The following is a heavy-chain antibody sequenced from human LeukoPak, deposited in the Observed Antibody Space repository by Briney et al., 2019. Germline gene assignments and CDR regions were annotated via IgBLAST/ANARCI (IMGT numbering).Heavy chain of an antibody. J-gene: IGHJ4*02. CDR2: ISAYNGNT. CDR1: GYTFTSYG. V-gene: IGHV1-18*01. CDR3: ARSRRPYCGGDCPFGY. Sequence: GASVKVSCKASGYTFTSYGISWVRQAPGQGLEWMGWISAYNGNTNYAQKLQGRVTMTTDTSTSTAYMELRSLRSDDTAVYYCARSRRPYCGGDCPFGYWGQGTLVTVSS. D-gene: IGHD2-21*02.